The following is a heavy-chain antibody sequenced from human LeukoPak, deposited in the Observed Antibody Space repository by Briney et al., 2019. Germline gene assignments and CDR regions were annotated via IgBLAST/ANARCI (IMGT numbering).Heavy chain of an antibody. Sequence: GGSLRLSCTASGFTFGDYAMSWVRQAPGKGLEWIGFIRSQAYGGTTEDAASVKGRFTISRDDSKSIAYLQMNSLTTEDTAVYYCTRRSGDSYGDAFDIWGQGTMVTVS. CDR1: GFTFGDYA. J-gene: IGHJ3*02. V-gene: IGHV3-49*04. CDR3: TRRSGDSYGDAFDI. CDR2: IRSQAYGGTT. D-gene: IGHD5-18*01.